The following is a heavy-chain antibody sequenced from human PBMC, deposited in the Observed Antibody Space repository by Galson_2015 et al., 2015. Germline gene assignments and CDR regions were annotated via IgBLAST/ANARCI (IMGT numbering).Heavy chain of an antibody. D-gene: IGHD5-18*01. J-gene: IGHJ4*02. V-gene: IGHV3-20*01. Sequence: SLRLSCAASGFTFDDYGISWVRQAPGQGLEWVCGINWYGGSTGYAHSVKGRFTMTGDKSKNSLYLQMNSLRAEDTALYHCARESYGYSDYWGQGTLVTVSS. CDR3: ARESYGYSDY. CDR1: GFTFDDYG. CDR2: INWYGGST.